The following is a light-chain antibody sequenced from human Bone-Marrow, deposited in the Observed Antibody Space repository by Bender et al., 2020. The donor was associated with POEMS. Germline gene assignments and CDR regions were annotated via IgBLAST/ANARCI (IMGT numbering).Light chain of an antibody. V-gene: IGLV3-1*01. CDR2: EDN. J-gene: IGLJ2*01. CDR1: QLGDQY. Sequence: SYGLTQPPSVSVSPGHTANITCSGDQLGDQYASWYQLKPGQSPVLVIYEDNTRPSGIPERFSGSNSGNIATLTISGNQALDEADYYCQTTDKSAVVLGGGTRLTVL. CDR3: QTTDKSAVV.